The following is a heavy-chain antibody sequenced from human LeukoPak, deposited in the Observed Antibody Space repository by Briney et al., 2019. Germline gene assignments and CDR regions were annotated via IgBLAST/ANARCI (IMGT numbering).Heavy chain of an antibody. V-gene: IGHV4-39*01. CDR1: GGSISSSSYY. D-gene: IGHD4-23*01. CDR2: IYYSGST. Sequence: SETLSLTCTVSGGSISSSSYYWGWIRQPPGKGLEWIGSIYYSGSTYYNPSLKSRVTISVDTSKNQFSLKLSSVTAADTAVYYCASINDYGGHDEDYFDYWGQGTLVTVSS. CDR3: ASINDYGGHDEDYFDY. J-gene: IGHJ4*02.